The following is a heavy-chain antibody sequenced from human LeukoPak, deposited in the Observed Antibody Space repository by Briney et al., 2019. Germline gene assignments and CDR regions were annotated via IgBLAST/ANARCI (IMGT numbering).Heavy chain of an antibody. V-gene: IGHV1-8*01. CDR2: MNPNSGNT. CDR3: ARDPLLILSAIPAAIGWFDP. CDR1: GYTFTSYD. D-gene: IGHD2-2*01. J-gene: IGHJ5*02. Sequence: ASVKVSCKASGYTFTSYDINWVRQATGQGLEWMGWMNPNSGNTGYAQKLQGRVTMTTDTSTSTAYMELRSLRSDDTAVYYCARDPLLILSAIPAAIGWFDPWGQGTLVTVSS.